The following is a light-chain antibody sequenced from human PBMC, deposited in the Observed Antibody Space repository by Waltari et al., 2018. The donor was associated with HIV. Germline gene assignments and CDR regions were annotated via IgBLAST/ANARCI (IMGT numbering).Light chain of an antibody. CDR3: QSYDSSLV. Sequence: QSVLTQPPSVSGAPGQRLTISCTGSSSNIGAGSDVHWYQQIAGAAPKLLIYGDTNRPSGVPDRFSGSKSGTSASLAITGLQAEDAADYYCQSYDSSLVFGGGTKLTV. CDR2: GDT. J-gene: IGLJ2*01. CDR1: SSNIGAGSD. V-gene: IGLV1-40*01.